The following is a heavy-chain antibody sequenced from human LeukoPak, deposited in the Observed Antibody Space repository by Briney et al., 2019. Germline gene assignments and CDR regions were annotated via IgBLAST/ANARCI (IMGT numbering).Heavy chain of an antibody. V-gene: IGHV3-9*01. CDR3: AKDIGYYYDSSGYPGPFDY. Sequence: GRSLRLSCAASGFTFDDYAMHWVRQAPGKGLEWVSGISWNSGSIGYADSVKGRFTTSRDNAKNSLYLQMNSLRAEDTALYYCAKDIGYYYDSSGYPGPFDYWGQGTLVTVSS. D-gene: IGHD3-22*01. CDR1: GFTFDDYA. J-gene: IGHJ4*02. CDR2: ISWNSGSI.